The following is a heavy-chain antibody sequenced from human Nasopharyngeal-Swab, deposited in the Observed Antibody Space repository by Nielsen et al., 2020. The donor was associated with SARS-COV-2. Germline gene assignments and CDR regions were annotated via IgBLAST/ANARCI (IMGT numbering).Heavy chain of an antibody. V-gene: IGHV3-33*01. D-gene: IGHD6-13*01. CDR3: ARDFGIVAAGSDVDY. CDR1: GFTFSSYG. J-gene: IGHJ4*02. CDR2: IWYDGSNK. Sequence: GESLKISCAASGFTFSSYGMHWVRQAPGKGLEWVAVIWYDGSNKYYADSVKGRFTISRDNSKNTLYLQMNSLRAEDTAVYYCARDFGIVAAGSDVDYWGQGTLVTVSS.